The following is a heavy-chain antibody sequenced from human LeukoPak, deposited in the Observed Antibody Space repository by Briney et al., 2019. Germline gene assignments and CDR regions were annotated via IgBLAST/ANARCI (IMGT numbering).Heavy chain of an antibody. CDR2: IYSGATT. CDR3: AKGLINDWSALEY. D-gene: IGHD3-9*01. J-gene: IGHJ4*02. Sequence: PGGSLRLSCAASGFTVTTKYMNWVRQAPGKGLEWVSIIYSGATTYYADSVKGRFTISRDNSKNTLYLQMNSLRAEDTAVYYCAKGLINDWSALEYWGQGTLVTVSS. CDR1: GFTVTTKY. V-gene: IGHV3-53*01.